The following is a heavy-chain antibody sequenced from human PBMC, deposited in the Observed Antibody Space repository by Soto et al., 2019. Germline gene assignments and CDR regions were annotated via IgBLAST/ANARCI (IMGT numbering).Heavy chain of an antibody. Sequence: QLQLQESGPGLVKPSETLSLTCTVSGGSISSFNYFWGWIRQPPGKGLEWIGSPYYSGNTYYNPSLQRRVTISVDTSKKQCTLTLRSVTAADTAVYYCARGGGSTFNWFDPWGQGTLVTVSP. CDR3: ARGGGSTFNWFDP. V-gene: IGHV4-39*01. CDR1: GGSISSFNYF. J-gene: IGHJ5*02. D-gene: IGHD2-15*01. CDR2: PYYSGNT.